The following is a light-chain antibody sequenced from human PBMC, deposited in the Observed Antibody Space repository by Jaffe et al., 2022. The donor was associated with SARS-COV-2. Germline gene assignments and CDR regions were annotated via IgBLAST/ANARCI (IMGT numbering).Light chain of an antibody. Sequence: EIVMTQSPATLSVSPGERATLSCRASQSVSTNLAWYQQKPGQAPRLLIYGASTRATGIPARFSGSGSGTEFTLTISSLQSEDFAVYFCQQYNNWLGLTFGGGTTVEIK. CDR3: QQYNNWLGLT. CDR2: GAS. CDR1: QSVSTN. V-gene: IGKV3-15*01. J-gene: IGKJ4*01.